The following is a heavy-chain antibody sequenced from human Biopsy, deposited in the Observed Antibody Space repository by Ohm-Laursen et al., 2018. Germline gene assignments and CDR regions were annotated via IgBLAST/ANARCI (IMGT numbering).Heavy chain of an antibody. CDR1: GVSISSYF. CDR3: AAYYYDSSGYFYAFHY. V-gene: IGHV4-59*08. Sequence: WQTLSLTCAVSGVSISSYFWSWIRQPLGKGLEWIGYVSYSGNTKYNPSLKSRVIISADTSKNQFSLKLSSVTAADTAMYYCAAYYYDSSGYFYAFHYWGQGTLGTVSS. CDR2: VSYSGNT. D-gene: IGHD3-22*01. J-gene: IGHJ4*02.